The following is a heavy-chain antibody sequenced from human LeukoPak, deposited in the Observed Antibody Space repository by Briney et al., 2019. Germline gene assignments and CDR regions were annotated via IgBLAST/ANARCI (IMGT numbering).Heavy chain of an antibody. D-gene: IGHD5-12*01. CDR2: ISTSGTTI. J-gene: IGHJ4*02. CDR3: ASDSGYGGYDY. V-gene: IGHV3-11*01. CDR1: GFTFSNYY. Sequence: GGSLRLSCAASGFTFSNYYMNWIRQAPGKGLEWVSYISTSGTTIYYADSVKGRFTISRDNAKNSLYLQMNSLRAEDTAVHFCASDSGYGGYDYWGQGTLVTVSS.